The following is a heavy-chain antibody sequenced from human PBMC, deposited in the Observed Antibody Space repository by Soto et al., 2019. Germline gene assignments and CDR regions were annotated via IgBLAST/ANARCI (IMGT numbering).Heavy chain of an antibody. J-gene: IGHJ5*01. CDR1: GGSISGYC. D-gene: IGHD4-17*01. CDR2: MYYTGST. V-gene: IGHV4-59*04. Sequence: SETLSLTYTVSGGSISGYCWSWIRKPPGKGLKWIGNMYYTGSTYYNPSLKSLVTISVDTSKNQFSLKLSSVTAADTAVYYCAISRVNTDMIIANWLDLWGQGTLVTVSS. CDR3: AISRVNTDMIIANWLDL.